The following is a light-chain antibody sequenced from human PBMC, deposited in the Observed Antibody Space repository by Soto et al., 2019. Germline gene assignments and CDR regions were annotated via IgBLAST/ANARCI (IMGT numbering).Light chain of an antibody. CDR3: QQYETSLRT. J-gene: IGKJ1*01. CDR1: QTVSSSY. Sequence: EIELTQSPGTLSLSPGERATLSCRASQTVSSSYLAWYQQKPGQAPRLLIYCASSRATGIPDRFSGSGYGTDFTLTISILEPEDFALYYCQQYETSLRTFGQGTKVEIK. CDR2: CAS. V-gene: IGKV3-20*01.